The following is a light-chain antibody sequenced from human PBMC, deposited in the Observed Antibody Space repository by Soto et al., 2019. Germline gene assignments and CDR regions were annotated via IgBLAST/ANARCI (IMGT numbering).Light chain of an antibody. V-gene: IGKV3-15*01. CDR2: GAS. CDR1: QSVSSK. Sequence: EVVMTQSPATLSVSPGEGATLSCRASQSVSSKLAWYQQKPGQAPRLLIYGASTRATGIPARFSGSESGTEVALTISGLQSEDVAVYDCQQYDNWPFSFGPGTKVDIK. J-gene: IGKJ3*01. CDR3: QQYDNWPFS.